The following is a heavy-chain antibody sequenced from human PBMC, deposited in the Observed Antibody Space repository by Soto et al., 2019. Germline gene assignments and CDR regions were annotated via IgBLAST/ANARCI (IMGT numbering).Heavy chain of an antibody. CDR3: AKDLNY. V-gene: IGHV3-30*18. CDR2: ISYDGSNK. CDR1: GFTFSRYG. J-gene: IGHJ4*02. Sequence: QVQLVESGGGVVQPGRSLRLSCAASGFTFSRYGMHWVRQAPGKGLEWVAVISYDGSNKYYADSVKGRFTISRDNSKNTLYLQRNSLRAEDTAVYYCAKDLNYWGQGTLVTVSS.